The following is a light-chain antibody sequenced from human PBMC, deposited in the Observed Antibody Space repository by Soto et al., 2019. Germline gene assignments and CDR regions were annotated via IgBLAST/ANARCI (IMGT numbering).Light chain of an antibody. Sequence: DIQMTQSPSSLSASVGDRVTITCRASQSISSYLNWYQQKPGKAPKLLIYAASSLQSGVPSRFSGCGSGTDFTLTISSLQPEDFATYYCQQSYSTPRSYTVCQGTKLEIK. CDR3: QQSYSTPRSYT. J-gene: IGKJ2*01. CDR2: AAS. V-gene: IGKV1-39*01. CDR1: QSISSY.